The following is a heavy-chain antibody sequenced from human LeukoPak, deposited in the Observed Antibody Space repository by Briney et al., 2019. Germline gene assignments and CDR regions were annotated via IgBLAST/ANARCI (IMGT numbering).Heavy chain of an antibody. D-gene: IGHD1-26*01. V-gene: IGHV1-8*03. CDR1: GYTFTSYD. CDR2: MNPNSGNT. Sequence: ASVKVSCKASGYTFTSYDINWVRQATGQGLEWMGWMNPNSGNTGYAQKFQGRVTITRNTSISTAYMELSSLRSEDTAVYYCARDPVGATVRGANWFDPWGQGTLVTVSS. CDR3: ARDPVGATVRGANWFDP. J-gene: IGHJ5*02.